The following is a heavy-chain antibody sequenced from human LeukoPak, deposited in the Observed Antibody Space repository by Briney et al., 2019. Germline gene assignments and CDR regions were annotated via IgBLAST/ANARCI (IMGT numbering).Heavy chain of an antibody. CDR2: IYSGGST. D-gene: IGHD6-19*01. J-gene: IGHJ4*02. CDR1: GFTVSSNY. CDR3: ARSPLYSSGYFFDY. Sequence: GGSLRLSCAASGFTVSSNYMSWVRRAPGKGLEWVSVIYSGGSTYYADSVKGRFTISRDNSKNTLYLQMNSLRAEDTAVYYCARSPLYSSGYFFDYWGQATLVTVSS. V-gene: IGHV3-53*01.